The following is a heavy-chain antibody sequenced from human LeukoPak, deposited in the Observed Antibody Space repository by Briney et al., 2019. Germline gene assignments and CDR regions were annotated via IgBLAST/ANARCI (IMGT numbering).Heavy chain of an antibody. CDR3: ARQVTYDGFDI. J-gene: IGHJ3*02. CDR2: IDPSDSYN. D-gene: IGHD2-21*02. Sequence: GESLRISRKGSGYSITSYWITWVRQMAGKGLEWMGRIDPSDSYNNYSPSFQGHVTISADKSISTAYPQWSSLKASDTAMYYCARQVTYDGFDIWGQGTMVTVSS. V-gene: IGHV5-10-1*01. CDR1: GYSITSYW.